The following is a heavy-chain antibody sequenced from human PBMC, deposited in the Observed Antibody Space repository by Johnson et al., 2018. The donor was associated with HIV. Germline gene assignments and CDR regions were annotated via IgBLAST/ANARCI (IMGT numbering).Heavy chain of an antibody. CDR3: AKDLRSSSWPPDAFDI. CDR2: ISWNSGSI. J-gene: IGHJ3*02. D-gene: IGHD6-13*01. Sequence: EVQLVESGGGVVQPGRSLRLSCAASGFTFSSYAMHWVRQAPGKGLEWVSGISWNSGSIGYADSVKGRLPISRDNAKNSLYLQMNSLRAEDTALYYCAKDLRSSSWPPDAFDIWGQGTMVTVSS. CDR1: GFTFSSYA. V-gene: IGHV3-9*01.